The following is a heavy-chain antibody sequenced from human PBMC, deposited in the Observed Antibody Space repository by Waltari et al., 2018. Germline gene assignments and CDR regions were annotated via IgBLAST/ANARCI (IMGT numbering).Heavy chain of an antibody. D-gene: IGHD6-19*01. Sequence: DVQLVQSGAEIKKPGESLRISCQGSGYIFTNHWIPWGRQMPGKGLGWMGGFDPSGTYTNYSPSFQGHVTVSADKSISTAYLQWNSLKASDTAIYYCARHAFGNSGWHFFDYWGQGTLVTVSS. CDR1: GYIFTNHW. J-gene: IGHJ4*02. CDR2: FDPSGTYT. CDR3: ARHAFGNSGWHFFDY. V-gene: IGHV5-10-1*03.